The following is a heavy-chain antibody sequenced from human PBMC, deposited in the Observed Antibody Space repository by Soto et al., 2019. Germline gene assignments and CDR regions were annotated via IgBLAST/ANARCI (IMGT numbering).Heavy chain of an antibody. CDR2: IDYSGST. Sequence: SETLSLTCTVSGASISSGSYYWGWIRQPPGKGLEWIGSIDYSGSTNYNPSLKSRVTISVDTSNNQFSLKLSSVTAADTAVYYCARGEDLGNWFDPWGQGALVTVSS. V-gene: IGHV4-39*07. J-gene: IGHJ5*02. CDR3: ARGEDLGNWFDP. CDR1: GASISSGSYY.